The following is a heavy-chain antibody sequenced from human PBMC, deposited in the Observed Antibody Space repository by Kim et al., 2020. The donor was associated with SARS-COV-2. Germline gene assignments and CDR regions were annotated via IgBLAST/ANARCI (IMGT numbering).Heavy chain of an antibody. CDR3: ARNFDL. CDR2: NHSGSP. Sequence: NHSGSPTYTPTLQSRATITVDTSKSQFSLKLSSVAAADTAVYYCARNFDLWGRGTLVTVSS. J-gene: IGHJ2*01. V-gene: IGHV4-34*01.